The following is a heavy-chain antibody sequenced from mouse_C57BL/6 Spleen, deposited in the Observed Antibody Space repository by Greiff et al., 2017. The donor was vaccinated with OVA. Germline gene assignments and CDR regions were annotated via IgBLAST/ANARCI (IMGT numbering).Heavy chain of an antibody. CDR3: ARVVGSSSRYFDV. J-gene: IGHJ1*03. CDR2: IDPSDSYT. CDR1: GYTFTSYW. V-gene: IGHV1-69*01. Sequence: QVQLQQPGAELVMPGASVKLSCKASGYTFTSYWMHWVKQRPGQGLEWIGEIDPSDSYTNYNQKFKGKSTLTVDKSSSKAYMQLSSLTSEDSAVYYCARVVGSSSRYFDVWGTGTTVTVSS. D-gene: IGHD1-1*01.